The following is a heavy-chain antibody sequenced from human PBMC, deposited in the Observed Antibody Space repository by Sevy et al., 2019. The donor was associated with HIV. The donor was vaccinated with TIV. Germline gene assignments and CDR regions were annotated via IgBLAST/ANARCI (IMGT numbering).Heavy chain of an antibody. CDR3: ARDHVKDGDLGDYYYFAMDV. CDR2: ISGSDNSI. CDR1: GFTFSDYY. Sequence: GGSLRLSCAASGFTFSDYYMSWIRQAPGKGLKWISYISGSDNSIYYADSVKGRFTISRDNAKNSLYLQMNRMRAEDTAVYYCARDHVKDGDLGDYYYFAMDVWGQWTTVTVSS. D-gene: IGHD4-17*01. V-gene: IGHV3-11*01. J-gene: IGHJ6*02.